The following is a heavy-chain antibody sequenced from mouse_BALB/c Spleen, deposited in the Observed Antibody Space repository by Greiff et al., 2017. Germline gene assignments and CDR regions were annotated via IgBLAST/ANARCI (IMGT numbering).Heavy chain of an antibody. V-gene: IGHV5-6-3*01. CDR3: ARDSISLGAMDY. Sequence: EVQRVESGGGLVQPGGSLKLSCAASGFTFSSYGMSWVRQTPDKRLELVATINSNGGSTYYPDSVKGRFTISRDNAKNTLYLQMSSLKSEDTAMYYCARDSISLGAMDYWGQGTSVTVSS. J-gene: IGHJ4*01. D-gene: IGHD3-1*01. CDR1: GFTFSSYG. CDR2: INSNGGST.